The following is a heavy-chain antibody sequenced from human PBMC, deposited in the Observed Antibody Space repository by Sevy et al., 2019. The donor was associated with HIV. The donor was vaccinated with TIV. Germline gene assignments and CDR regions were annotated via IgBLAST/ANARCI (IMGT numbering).Heavy chain of an antibody. D-gene: IGHD2-2*01. CDR2: IIPIFGTA. V-gene: IGHV1-69*13. CDR3: AGMVDIVVVPAARGTRRAFDI. Sequence: ASVKVSCKASGGTFSSYAISWVRQAPGQGLEWMGGIIPIFGTANYAQKFQGRVTSTADESTSTAYMELSSLRSEETAVYYCAGMVDIVVVPAARGTRRAFDIWGQGTMVTVSS. CDR1: GGTFSSYA. J-gene: IGHJ3*02.